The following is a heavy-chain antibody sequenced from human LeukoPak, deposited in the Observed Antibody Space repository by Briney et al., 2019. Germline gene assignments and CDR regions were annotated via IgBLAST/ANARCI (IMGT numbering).Heavy chain of an antibody. CDR2: IIPIFGTA. CDR3: ARSVSDTRYDY. J-gene: IGHJ4*02. D-gene: IGHD5/OR15-5a*01. CDR1: GGTFSSYA. Sequence: ASVKVSCKASGGTFSSYAISWVRQAPGQGLEWMGGIIPIFGTANYAQKFQGRVTITADESTSTAYMELSSLRSEDTAVYYCARSVSDTRYDYWGQGTLATVSS. V-gene: IGHV1-69*01.